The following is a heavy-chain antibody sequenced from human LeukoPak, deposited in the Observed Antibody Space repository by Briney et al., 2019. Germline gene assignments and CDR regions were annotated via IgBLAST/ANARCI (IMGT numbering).Heavy chain of an antibody. CDR3: GRQQGYYGSDQGMDV. CDR1: GASISSSPYY. D-gene: IGHD3-10*01. J-gene: IGHJ6*02. V-gene: IGHV4-39*01. CDR2: IFSSGST. Sequence: PSETLSLTCAVSGASISSSPYYWGWIRQPPGKGLGWIGSIFSSGSTYYNPSLKTRVTISVDTSKNRVSLKLSSVTAADTAVYYCGRQQGYYGSDQGMDVWGQGTTVTVSS.